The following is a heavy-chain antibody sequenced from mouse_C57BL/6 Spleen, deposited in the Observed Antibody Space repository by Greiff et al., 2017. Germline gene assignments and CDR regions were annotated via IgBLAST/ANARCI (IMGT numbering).Heavy chain of an antibody. CDR3: ARREPSRAY. CDR2: IIPGSGGT. Sequence: VQLQQSGAELVRPGTSVKVSCKASGYAFTNYLIEWVKQRPGQGLEWIGVIIPGSGGTNYNEKFKGKATLTADKSSSTAYMQLSSLTSEDSAVYFCARREPSRAYWGQGTLVTVSA. V-gene: IGHV1-54*01. CDR1: GYAFTNYL. J-gene: IGHJ3*01.